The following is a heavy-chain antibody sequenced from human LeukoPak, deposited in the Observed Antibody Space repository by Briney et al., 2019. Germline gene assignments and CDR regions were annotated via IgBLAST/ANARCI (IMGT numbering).Heavy chain of an antibody. CDR3: ARPLISSNIVATTPFDY. CDR2: INPNIGGT. D-gene: IGHD5-12*01. CDR1: GYTFTGYY. J-gene: IGHJ4*02. V-gene: IGHV1-2*02. Sequence: ASVKVSCKASGYTFTGYYMHWVRQAPGQGLEWMGWINPNIGGTNYAQKFQGRVTMTRDTSSSTAYMELSRLRSDDTAVYYCARPLISSNIVATTPFDYWGQGTLVTVSS.